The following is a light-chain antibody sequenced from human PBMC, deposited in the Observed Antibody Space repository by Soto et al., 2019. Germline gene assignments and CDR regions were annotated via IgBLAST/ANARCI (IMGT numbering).Light chain of an antibody. V-gene: IGKV1-5*03. CDR2: KAS. CDR3: LNSGT. Sequence: DIQMTQSPSTLSASVGDRVTITCRASQSISSWLAWYQQKPGKAPKLLIYKASSLESGVPSRFSGSGSGTEFTLTISSLQPDDFATYYCLNSGTFGQGTKVEIK. J-gene: IGKJ1*01. CDR1: QSISSW.